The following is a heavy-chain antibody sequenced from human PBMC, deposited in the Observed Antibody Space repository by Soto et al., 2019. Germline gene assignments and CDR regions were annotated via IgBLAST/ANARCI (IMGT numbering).Heavy chain of an antibody. V-gene: IGHV4-59*01. CDR1: GGSISSYY. J-gene: IGHJ4*02. Sequence: QVQLQESGPGLVKPSETLSLTCTVSGGSISSYYWCWIRQPPGKGLEWFGYIYYRGSTNYNPSLKSRVTISVDTSKNQFSLKLSSVTAADTAVYYCARSGGDTSEYWGQGTLVTVSS. CDR2: IYYRGST. D-gene: IGHD2-21*02. CDR3: ARSGGDTSEY.